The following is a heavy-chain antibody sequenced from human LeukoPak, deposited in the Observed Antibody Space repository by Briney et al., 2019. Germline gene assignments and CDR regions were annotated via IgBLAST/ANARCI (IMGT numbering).Heavy chain of an antibody. CDR1: GFPFSSYP. CDR2: ISAGGDNT. D-gene: IGHD4-17*01. Sequence: GGALRLSCAASGFPFSSYPMSWVRQAPGKGLQWVSAISAGGDNTYYTDSVKGRFTISRDNSKSTLFLQMNSLRAEDTALYYCARHDYGAYWGQGTLVTVSS. V-gene: IGHV3-23*01. J-gene: IGHJ4*02. CDR3: ARHDYGAY.